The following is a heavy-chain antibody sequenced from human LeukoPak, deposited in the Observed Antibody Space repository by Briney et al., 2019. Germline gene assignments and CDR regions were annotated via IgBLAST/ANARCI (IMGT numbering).Heavy chain of an antibody. Sequence: GGSLRLSCAASGFAFDDYAMHWVRQAPRKGLEWVSGISWNSGSIGYADSVKGRFTISRDNAKNSLYLQMNSLRAEDTALYYCAKDGGYCSGGSCYYGMDVWGQGTTVTVSS. CDR3: AKDGGYCSGGSCYYGMDV. D-gene: IGHD2-15*01. V-gene: IGHV3-9*01. CDR1: GFAFDDYA. J-gene: IGHJ6*02. CDR2: ISWNSGSI.